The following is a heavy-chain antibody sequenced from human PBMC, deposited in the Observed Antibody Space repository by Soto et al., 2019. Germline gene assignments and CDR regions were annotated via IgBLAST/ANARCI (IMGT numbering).Heavy chain of an antibody. CDR3: AVSSEYSSSSDIGYGMDV. CDR1: GYSFTSYW. J-gene: IGHJ6*02. Sequence: GSLKISCKGSGYSFTSYWIGWVRQMPGKGLEWMGIIYPGDSDTRYSPSFQGQVTISADKSISTAYLQWSSLKASDTAMYYCAVSSEYSSSSDIGYGMDVWGQGTTVTVSS. CDR2: IYPGDSDT. D-gene: IGHD6-6*01. V-gene: IGHV5-51*01.